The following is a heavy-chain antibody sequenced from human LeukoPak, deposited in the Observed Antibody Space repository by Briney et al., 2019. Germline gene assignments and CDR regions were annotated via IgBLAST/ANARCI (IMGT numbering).Heavy chain of an antibody. J-gene: IGHJ4*02. D-gene: IGHD3-22*01. CDR3: AKRGVVIRVILVGFHKEAYYFDS. CDR1: DFTSSNYG. CDR2: ISGSGGGT. Sequence: AGGSLRLSCAASDFTSSNYGMSWVRQAPGKGLEWVAGISGSGGGTNYADSVKGRFTISRDNRKNTLYLQMNSLRAEDTAVYFCAKRGVVIRVILVGFHKEAYYFDSWGQGALVTVSS. V-gene: IGHV3-23*01.